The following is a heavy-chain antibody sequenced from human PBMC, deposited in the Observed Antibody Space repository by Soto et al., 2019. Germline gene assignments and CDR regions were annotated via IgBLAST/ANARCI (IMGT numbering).Heavy chain of an antibody. Sequence: SETLSLTCTVSGGSISSGGYYWSWIRQHPGKGLEWIGYIYYSGSTYYNPSLKSRVTISVDTSKNQFSLKLSSVTAADTAVYYCARDGGTVTAFDYWGQGTLVTVSS. CDR2: IYYSGST. CDR1: GGSISSGGYY. D-gene: IGHD2-21*02. J-gene: IGHJ4*02. V-gene: IGHV4-31*03. CDR3: ARDGGTVTAFDY.